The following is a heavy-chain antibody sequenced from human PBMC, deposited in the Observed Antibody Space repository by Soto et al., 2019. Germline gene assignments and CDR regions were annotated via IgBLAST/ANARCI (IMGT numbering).Heavy chain of an antibody. Sequence: GGSLRLSCAASGFTFSSYAMSWVRQAPGKGLEWVSVISGSTGKTYYADSVKGRFTISRDNSKNTLSLQMNSLRGEDTAVYFCAKNRGSGSPYYYNMEVWGQGTMVTVSS. V-gene: IGHV3-23*01. CDR2: ISGSTGKT. CDR3: AKNRGSGSPYYYNMEV. D-gene: IGHD3-10*01. J-gene: IGHJ6*02. CDR1: GFTFSSYA.